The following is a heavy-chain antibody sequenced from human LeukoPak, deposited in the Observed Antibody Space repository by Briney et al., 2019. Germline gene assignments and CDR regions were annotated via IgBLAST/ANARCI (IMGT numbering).Heavy chain of an antibody. CDR2: IKQDGSEK. D-gene: IGHD2-21*01. CDR3: ARYSGTYHAWDT. Sequence: GGSLRLSCAASGFTFSSYWMSWVRQAPGKGLEWVANIKQDGSEKYYVDSVKDRFIISRDNAKNSLYLQMSTLRAEDTAVYYCARYSGTYHAWDTWGQGTMVTASS. V-gene: IGHV3-7*05. CDR1: GFTFSSYW. J-gene: IGHJ3*02.